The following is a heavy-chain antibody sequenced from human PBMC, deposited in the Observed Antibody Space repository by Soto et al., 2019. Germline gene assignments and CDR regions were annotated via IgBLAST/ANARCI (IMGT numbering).Heavy chain of an antibody. D-gene: IGHD3-3*01. Sequence: SETLSLTCTVSGGSISSSSYYWGWIRQPPGKGLEWIGSIYYSGSTYYNPSLKSRVTISVDTSKNQFSLKLSSVTAADTAGYNFASEDGFLGRLSNGPYLAYRGKGPLDPVS. CDR1: GGSISSSSYY. CDR3: ASEDGFLGRLSNGPYLAY. V-gene: IGHV4-39*01. J-gene: IGHJ4*02. CDR2: IYYSGST.